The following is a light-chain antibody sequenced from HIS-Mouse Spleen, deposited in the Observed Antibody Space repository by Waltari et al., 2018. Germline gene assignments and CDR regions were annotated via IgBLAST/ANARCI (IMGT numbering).Light chain of an antibody. CDR3: MQALQTPWT. V-gene: IGKV2-28*01. J-gene: IGKJ2*01. CDR1: QSLLHSNGYNY. Sequence: DIVMTQSPLSLPVTPGEPASISCRSSQSLLHSNGYNYLDWYLQKPGQSPQTLIYLGSNRASGVPDRFSGSGSGTDFTLKISRVEAEDVGVYYCMQALQTPWTFGQGTKLEIK. CDR2: LGS.